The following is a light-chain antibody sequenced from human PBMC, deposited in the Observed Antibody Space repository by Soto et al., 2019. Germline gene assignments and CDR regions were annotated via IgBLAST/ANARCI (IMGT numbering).Light chain of an antibody. CDR2: AAS. CDR1: QGITSW. CDR3: QQANSLPFT. Sequence: IQMTQSPSSVSASVGHRVTTTCRARQGITSWLGWYQQKPGKAPKLLIYAASSLQSGVPSRFSGSRSVTDFTLTISCREPEDFAAYHCQQANSLPFTFGGGTKVEIK. V-gene: IGKV1D-12*01. J-gene: IGKJ4*01.